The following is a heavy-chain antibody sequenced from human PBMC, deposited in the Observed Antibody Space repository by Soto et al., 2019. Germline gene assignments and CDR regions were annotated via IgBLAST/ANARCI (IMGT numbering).Heavy chain of an antibody. J-gene: IGHJ3*01. CDR1: GFSLTTSGVG. Sequence: QITLKESGPTLVKPTQTLTLTCTFSGFSLTTSGVGVGWILQPPGKALEWLALVYVDDEKCYTPSLKSSITTPEDTPTNRGFFTRTTLDPVTTAAYYCGRKSFGGYAVAFDVGAKGQWSPSLQ. CDR2: VYVDDEK. CDR3: GRKSFGGYAVAFDV. D-gene: IGHD1-1*01. V-gene: IGHV2-5*02.